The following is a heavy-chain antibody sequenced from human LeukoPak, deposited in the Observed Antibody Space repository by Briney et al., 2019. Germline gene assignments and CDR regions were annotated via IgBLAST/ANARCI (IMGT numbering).Heavy chain of an antibody. CDR3: ASAPPANWAKGGFDY. V-gene: IGHV1-46*01. Sequence: ASVKVSCKASGYTFTSYYMHWVRQAPGQGLEWMGIINPSGGSTSYAQKFQGRVTMTRDMSTSTVYMELSSLRSEDTAVYYCASAPPANWAKGGFDYWGQGTLVTVSS. CDR2: INPSGGST. CDR1: GYTFTSYY. D-gene: IGHD7-27*01. J-gene: IGHJ4*02.